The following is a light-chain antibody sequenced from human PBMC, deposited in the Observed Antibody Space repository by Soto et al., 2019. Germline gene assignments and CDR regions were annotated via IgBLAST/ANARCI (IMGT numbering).Light chain of an antibody. CDR3: GTWDSSLSAGV. V-gene: IGLV1-51*02. Sequence: QPVVTQPPSVSAAPGQKVTISCSGSSSNIGNNYVSWYQQLPGTAPKLLIYENNKRPSGIPDRFSGSKSGTSATLGITGLQTGDEADYYCGTWDSSLSAGVFGGGTKLTVL. CDR2: ENN. J-gene: IGLJ3*02. CDR1: SSNIGNNY.